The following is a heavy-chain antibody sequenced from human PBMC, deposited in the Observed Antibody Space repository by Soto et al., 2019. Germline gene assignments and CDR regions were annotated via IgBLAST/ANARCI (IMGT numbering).Heavy chain of an antibody. CDR1: GFSLSTSGVG. V-gene: IGHV2-5*02. Sequence: QITLKESGPTLVNPTQTLTLTCTFSGFSLSTSGVGVGWIRQPPGKALERLALIYWDDDKRYSPSLKSRLTITKDTSKNQVVLTMTNMDPVDTATYYCAHRLVDCSSTSCYANSEAFDIWGQGTMVTVSS. J-gene: IGHJ3*02. D-gene: IGHD2-2*01. CDR3: AHRLVDCSSTSCYANSEAFDI. CDR2: IYWDDDK.